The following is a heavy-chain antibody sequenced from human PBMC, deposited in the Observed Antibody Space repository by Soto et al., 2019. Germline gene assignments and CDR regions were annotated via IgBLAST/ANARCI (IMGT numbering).Heavy chain of an antibody. D-gene: IGHD1-1*01. J-gene: IGHJ4*02. V-gene: IGHV4-38-2*02. CDR3: AREKVGTTFFDN. Sequence: SETLSLTCNVSGFAISRGYYWSWVRQSPGKGLEWIGSIYPSVSSYHNPSLETRLTLSIDTSKNQFTLKLASVTAADTALYYCAREKVGTTFFDNWGKGIQVTV. CDR2: IYPSVSS. CDR1: GFAISRGYY.